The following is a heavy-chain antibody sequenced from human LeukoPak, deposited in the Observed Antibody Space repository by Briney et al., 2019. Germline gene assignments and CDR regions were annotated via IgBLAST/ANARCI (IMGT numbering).Heavy chain of an antibody. V-gene: IGHV3-49*04. Sequence: PGGSLRLSCTASGFTFGDYVMSWVRQAPGKGLEWVGFIRSKAYGGTTKNAASVKGRFTISRDDSRSIAYLQMNSLRAKDTAVYYCAKDGILWLLGATYYFDYWGQGTLVTVSS. J-gene: IGHJ4*02. CDR3: AKDGILWLLGATYYFDY. CDR2: IRSKAYGGTT. CDR1: GFTFGDYV. D-gene: IGHD3-10*01.